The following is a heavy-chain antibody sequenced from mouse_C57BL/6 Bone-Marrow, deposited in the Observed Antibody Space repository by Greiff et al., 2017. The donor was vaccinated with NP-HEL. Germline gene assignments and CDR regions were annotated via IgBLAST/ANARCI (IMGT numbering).Heavy chain of an antibody. CDR1: GYTFTSYW. CDR3: ARDGSSHYYAMDY. D-gene: IGHD1-1*01. CDR2: INPSSGYT. Sequence: QVQLQQSGAELAKPGASVKLSCKASGYTFTSYWMHWVKQRPGQGLEWIGYINPSSGYTKYNQKFKDKATLTADQSSSTAYMQLSSLTYEDSAVYDCARDGSSHYYAMDYWGQGTSVTVSS. V-gene: IGHV1-7*01. J-gene: IGHJ4*01.